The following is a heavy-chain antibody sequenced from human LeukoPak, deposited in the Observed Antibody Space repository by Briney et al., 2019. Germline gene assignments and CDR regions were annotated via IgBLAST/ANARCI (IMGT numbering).Heavy chain of an antibody. V-gene: IGHV4-4*07. D-gene: IGHD2-15*01. Sequence: PSETLSLTCTVSGGSISSYYWSWIRQPPGKGLEWIGRIYTSGSTNYNPSLKSRVTMSVDTSKNQFSLKLSSVTAADTAVYYCARDGRYCSGGSCYPYYYYYGMDVWGQGTTVTVSS. CDR1: GGSISSYY. J-gene: IGHJ6*02. CDR3: ARDGRYCSGGSCYPYYYYYGMDV. CDR2: IYTSGST.